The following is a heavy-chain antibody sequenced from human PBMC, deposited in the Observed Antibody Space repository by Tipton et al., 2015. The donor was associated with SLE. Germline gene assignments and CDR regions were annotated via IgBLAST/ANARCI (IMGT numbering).Heavy chain of an antibody. Sequence: SLRLSCAASGFTVGSNYMSWVRQAPGKGLEWVSVIYSGGSTYYADSVKGRFTISRDNSKNTLYLQMNSLRAEDTAVYYCARMKTMRSPGAFDIWGQGTMVTVSS. CDR1: GFTVGSNY. CDR2: IYSGGST. J-gene: IGHJ3*02. D-gene: IGHD3-22*01. V-gene: IGHV3-66*01. CDR3: ARMKTMRSPGAFDI.